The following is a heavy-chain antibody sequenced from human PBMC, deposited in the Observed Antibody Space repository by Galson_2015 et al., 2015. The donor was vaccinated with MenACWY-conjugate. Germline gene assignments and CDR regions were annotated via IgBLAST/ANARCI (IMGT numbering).Heavy chain of an antibody. V-gene: IGHV3-11*06. CDR2: INSGSSST. D-gene: IGHD3-22*01. Sequence: SLRLSCAASGFSFSDYYMSWVRQAPGRGLEWVSYINSGSSSTHYADSVKGRFTISRDNARNSLYLQMNSLRAEDTAVYYCVRGNYYDSSGYSDWDYWGQGTLVTVSS. CDR3: VRGNYYDSSGYSDWDY. J-gene: IGHJ4*02. CDR1: GFSFSDYY.